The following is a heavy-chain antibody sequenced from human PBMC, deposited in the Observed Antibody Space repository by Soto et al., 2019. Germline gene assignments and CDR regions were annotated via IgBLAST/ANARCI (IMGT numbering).Heavy chain of an antibody. V-gene: IGHV1-2*04. CDR3: ARGYSSSWYWFDP. D-gene: IGHD6-13*01. CDR2: IDPNSGGT. CDR1: GYTFTGYY. Sequence: ASVKVSCKASGYTFTGYYMHWVRQAPGQGLEWMGWIDPNSGGTNYAQKFQGWVTMTRDTSISTAYMELGRLRSDDTAVYYCARGYSSSWYWFDPWGQGTLVTVSS. J-gene: IGHJ5*02.